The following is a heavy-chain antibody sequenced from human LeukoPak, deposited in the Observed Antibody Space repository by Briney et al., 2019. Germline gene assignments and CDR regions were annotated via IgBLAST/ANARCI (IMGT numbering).Heavy chain of an antibody. CDR3: AGSETLGY. CDR2: ISYNGQDK. V-gene: IGHV3-30*03. CDR1: GFIFSSYA. J-gene: IGHJ4*02. Sequence: GGSLRLSCAASGFIFSSYAMYWVRQGPGKGLEWVSVISYNGQDKYYADSVRGRFTISRDDSKRTLYLQMDSLRAEDTAVYYCAGSETLGYWGQGTLVTVSS. D-gene: IGHD2/OR15-2a*01.